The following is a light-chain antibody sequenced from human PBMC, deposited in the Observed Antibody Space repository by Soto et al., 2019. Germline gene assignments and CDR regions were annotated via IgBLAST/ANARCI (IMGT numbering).Light chain of an antibody. CDR2: DVN. V-gene: IGLV2-14*01. Sequence: QSARTQPASVSGSPGQSITLSWTGTSSDIGGYDYVSWYQRHPGKAPKLIIYDVNNRPSGVSNRFSGSKSGNTASLTISGLQAEDEADYYCTSYASGSSHVVFGGGTKLTVL. CDR3: TSYASGSSHVV. CDR1: SSDIGGYDY. J-gene: IGLJ2*01.